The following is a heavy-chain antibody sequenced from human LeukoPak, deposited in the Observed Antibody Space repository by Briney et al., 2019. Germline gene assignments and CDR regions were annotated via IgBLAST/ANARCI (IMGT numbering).Heavy chain of an antibody. CDR3: AKVNGGNPF. CDR2: ISASGGST. V-gene: IGHV3-23*01. D-gene: IGHD4-23*01. J-gene: IGHJ4*02. Sequence: GGSPRLSCAASGFTFSSYGMSWVRQAPGKGLEWVSAISASGGSTYYADSVKGRFTISRDNSKNTLYLQMNSLRAEDTAVYYCAKVNGGNPFWGQGTLVTVSS. CDR1: GFTFSSYG.